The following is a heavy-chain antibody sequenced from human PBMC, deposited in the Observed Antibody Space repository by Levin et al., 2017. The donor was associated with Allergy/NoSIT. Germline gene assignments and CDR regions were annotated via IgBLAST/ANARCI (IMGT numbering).Heavy chain of an antibody. V-gene: IGHV4-59*01. Sequence: GSLRLSCTVSGGSISSYYWSWIRQPPGKGLEWIGYIYYSGSTNYNPSLKSRVTISVDTSKNQFSLKLSSVTAADTAVYYCARYYYDSSGYYYGHFDYWGQGTLVTVSS. D-gene: IGHD3-22*01. CDR3: ARYYYDSSGYYYGHFDY. CDR1: GGSISSYY. CDR2: IYYSGST. J-gene: IGHJ4*02.